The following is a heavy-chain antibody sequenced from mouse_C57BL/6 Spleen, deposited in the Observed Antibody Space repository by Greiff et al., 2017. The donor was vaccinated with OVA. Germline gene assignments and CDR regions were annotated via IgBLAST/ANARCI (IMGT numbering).Heavy chain of an antibody. D-gene: IGHD1-1*01. V-gene: IGHV3-1*01. Sequence: EVMLVESGPGMVKPSQSLSLTCTVTGYSITSGYDWHWIRHFPGNKLEWMGYISYSGSTNYNPSLKSRISITHDTSKNHFFLKLNSVTTEDTATYYCARGYYGSTTYWGQGTLVTVSA. CDR3: ARGYYGSTTY. CDR2: ISYSGST. J-gene: IGHJ3*01. CDR1: GYSITSGYD.